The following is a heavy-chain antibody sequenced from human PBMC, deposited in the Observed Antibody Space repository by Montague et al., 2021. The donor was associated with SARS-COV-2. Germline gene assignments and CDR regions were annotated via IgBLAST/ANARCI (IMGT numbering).Heavy chain of an antibody. CDR2: ISSSSSYI. V-gene: IGHV3-21*01. Sequence: SLRLSCAASGFTFSSYSMNWVRQAPGEGLEWVSSISSSSSYIYYADSVKGRFTIPRDNAKNSLYLQMNSLRAEDTAVYYCARSTYYYDSSGSYYFDYWGQGTLVTVSS. J-gene: IGHJ4*02. CDR1: GFTFSSYS. D-gene: IGHD3-22*01. CDR3: ARSTYYYDSSGSYYFDY.